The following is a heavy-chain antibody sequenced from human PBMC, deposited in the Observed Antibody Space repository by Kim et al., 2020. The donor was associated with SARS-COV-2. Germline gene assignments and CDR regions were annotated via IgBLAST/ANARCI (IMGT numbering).Heavy chain of an antibody. Sequence: KYYVDSVKARFTISRDNAKNSLYLQMNSLRAEDTAVYYCARLGSSSWYFDYCGQGTLVTVSS. J-gene: IGHJ4*02. D-gene: IGHD6-13*01. CDR3: ARLGSSSWYFDY. V-gene: IGHV3-7*03. CDR2: K.